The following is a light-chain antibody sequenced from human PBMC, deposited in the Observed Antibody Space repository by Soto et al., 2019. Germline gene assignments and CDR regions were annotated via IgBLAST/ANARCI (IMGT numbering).Light chain of an antibody. CDR2: DVS. V-gene: IGKV3-11*01. CDR1: QSVYNY. Sequence: EVVLTQSPATLSLSPGERATLSCRASQSVYNYLAWYQQKPGQPPRLLISDVSNRATGIPARFSGSGYGTDFTLTISSLEPEDFAVYYCQHRNDWPFTFGGGTKVEIK. J-gene: IGKJ4*01. CDR3: QHRNDWPFT.